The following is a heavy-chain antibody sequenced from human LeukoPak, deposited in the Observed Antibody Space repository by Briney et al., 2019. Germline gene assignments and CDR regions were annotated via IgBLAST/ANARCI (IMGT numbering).Heavy chain of an antibody. J-gene: IGHJ4*02. V-gene: IGHV3-15*01. CDR3: TTVTMVRDYDY. D-gene: IGHD3-10*01. CDR2: IKKKGDGGTT. CDR1: GFPFSDDW. Sequence: GGSLRLSCAASGFPFSDDWMNWVRQAPGKGLEWVGRIKKKGDGGTTDYAAPVKGRFTISRDDSKNMLYLQMNNLKIEDTAVYYCTTVTMVRDYDYWGQGTLVTVSS.